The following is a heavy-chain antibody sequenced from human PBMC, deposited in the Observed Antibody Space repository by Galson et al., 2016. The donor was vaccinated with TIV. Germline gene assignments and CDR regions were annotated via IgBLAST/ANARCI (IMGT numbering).Heavy chain of an antibody. CDR1: GDSASSNRAA. Sequence: CAISGDSASSNRAAWNWIRQSPSRGPEWLGRTYYRSKWYNDYALSVKSRITINIDTSKNQVSLQLNSVTPEDTAVYYCARGPHPSHIVLRGPSPNWFDPWGQGTLVTVSS. J-gene: IGHJ5*02. V-gene: IGHV6-1*01. CDR2: TYYRSKWYN. D-gene: IGHD3-10*01. CDR3: ARGPHPSHIVLRGPSPNWFDP.